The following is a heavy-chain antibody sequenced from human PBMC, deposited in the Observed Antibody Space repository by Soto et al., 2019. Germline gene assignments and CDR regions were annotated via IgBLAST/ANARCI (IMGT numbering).Heavy chain of an antibody. CDR2: ISGSGGST. V-gene: IGHV3-23*01. CDR1: GFTFSSYA. D-gene: IGHD2-8*02. Sequence: PGGSLRLSCAASGFTFSSYAMSWVRQAPGKGLEWVSAISGSGGSTYYADSVKGRFTISRDNSKNTLYLEMNSLRAEDAAVYYCAKARSLSCAGGSCSFDYWGQGALVTVSS. J-gene: IGHJ4*02. CDR3: AKARSLSCAGGSCSFDY.